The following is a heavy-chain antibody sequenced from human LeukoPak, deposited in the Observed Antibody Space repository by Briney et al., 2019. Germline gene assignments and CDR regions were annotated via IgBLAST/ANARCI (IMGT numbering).Heavy chain of an antibody. CDR3: ARDFRAVRGVMGYFDY. D-gene: IGHD3-10*01. CDR2: IYSGGST. CDR1: GFTFDDYG. J-gene: IGHJ4*02. V-gene: IGHV3-66*01. Sequence: GGSLRLSCAASGFTFDDYGMSWVRQAPGKGLEWVSVIYSGGSTYYADSVKGRFTISRDNSKNTLYLQMNSLRAEDTAVYYCARDFRAVRGVMGYFDYWGQGTLVTVSS.